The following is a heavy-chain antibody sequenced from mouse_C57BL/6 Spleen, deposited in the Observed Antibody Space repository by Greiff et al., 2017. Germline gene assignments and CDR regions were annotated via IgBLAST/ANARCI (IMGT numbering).Heavy chain of an antibody. CDR3: ARSLDSSGEGFAY. Sequence: VKLMESGAELVRPGTSVKMSCKASGYTFTNYWIGWAKQRPGHGLEWIGDIYPGGGYTNYNEKFKGKATLTADKSSSTAYMQFSSLTSEDSAIYYCARSLDSSGEGFAYWGQGTLVTVSA. V-gene: IGHV1-63*01. CDR2: IYPGGGYT. D-gene: IGHD3-2*02. J-gene: IGHJ3*01. CDR1: GYTFTNYW.